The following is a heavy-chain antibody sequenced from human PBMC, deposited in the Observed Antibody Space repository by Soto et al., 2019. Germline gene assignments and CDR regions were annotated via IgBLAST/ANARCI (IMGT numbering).Heavy chain of an antibody. CDR2: INDRGSI. D-gene: IGHD3-9*01. CDR3: ARESHDILTGPPWVWYFDL. J-gene: IGHJ2*01. V-gene: IGHV4-34*01. Sequence: QVQLQQWGAGPLRPLETLSLPCGVSGGSFSGYYWAWIRQSPGKGLEWIGEINDRGSINSNPSLKSRVSISVDTSKNHYSLHLRSVTAADSAVYYCARESHDILTGPPWVWYFDLWGRGTLVTVSS. CDR1: GGSFSGYY.